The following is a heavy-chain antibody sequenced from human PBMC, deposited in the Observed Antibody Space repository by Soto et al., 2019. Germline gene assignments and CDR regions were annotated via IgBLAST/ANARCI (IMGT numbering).Heavy chain of an antibody. Sequence: ASVKVSCKASGYTFTSYDINWVRQATGQGLEWMGWMNPNSGNTGYAQKFQGRVTMTRNTSISTAYMELSSLRSEDTAVYYCARVSGTTIIYYYYYMDVWGKGTTVTVSS. CDR3: ARVSGTTIIYYYYYMDV. V-gene: IGHV1-8*01. CDR2: MNPNSGNT. D-gene: IGHD1-20*01. CDR1: GYTFTSYD. J-gene: IGHJ6*03.